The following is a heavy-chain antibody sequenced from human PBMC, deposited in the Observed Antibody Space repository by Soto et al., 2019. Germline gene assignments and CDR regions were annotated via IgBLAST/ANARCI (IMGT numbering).Heavy chain of an antibody. V-gene: IGHV3-13*01. Sequence: PGWSLRLSCAASGFTFSSYDMHWVRQATGKGLEWVSAIGTAGDTYYPGSVKGRFTISRENAKNSLYLQMNSLRAGDTAVYYCARAPSPRIAARSPLGHYYYYMDVWGKGTTVTVSS. CDR1: GFTFSSYD. CDR2: IGTAGDT. J-gene: IGHJ6*03. CDR3: ARAPSPRIAARSPLGHYYYYMDV. D-gene: IGHD6-6*01.